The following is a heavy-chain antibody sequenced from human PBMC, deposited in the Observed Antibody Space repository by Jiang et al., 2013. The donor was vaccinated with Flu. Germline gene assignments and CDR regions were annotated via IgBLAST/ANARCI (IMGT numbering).Heavy chain of an antibody. CDR2: INPSGGST. CDR1: GYMFGSYY. V-gene: IGHV1-46*01. CDR3: TRDAMGGLDP. D-gene: IGHD1-26*01. Sequence: LVESGTEVRKPGASVKVSCKASGYMFGSYYIHWVRQAPGQGLEWMGKINPSGGSTSYPQKFQGRVTMTRDRSTTTVYMEVTSLRSEDTAVYYCTRDAMGGLDPWGQGTLVTVSS. J-gene: IGHJ5*02.